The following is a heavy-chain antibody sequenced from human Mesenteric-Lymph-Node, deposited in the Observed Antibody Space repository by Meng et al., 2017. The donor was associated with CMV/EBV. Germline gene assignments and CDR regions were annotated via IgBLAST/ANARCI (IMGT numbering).Heavy chain of an antibody. Sequence: SETLSLTCAVSGGSISSSNWWSWVRQPPGKGLEWIGEIYHSGSTNYNPSLKSRVTISVDKSKNQFSLKLSSVTAADTAVYYCAREITHCSGGSCYYFDFWGQGTLVTVSS. CDR3: AREITHCSGGSCYYFDF. CDR2: IYHSGST. V-gene: IGHV4-4*02. J-gene: IGHJ4*02. D-gene: IGHD2-15*01. CDR1: GGSISSSNW.